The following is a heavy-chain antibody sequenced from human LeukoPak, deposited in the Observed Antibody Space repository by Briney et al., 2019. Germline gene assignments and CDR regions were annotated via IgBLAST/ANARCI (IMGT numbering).Heavy chain of an antibody. D-gene: IGHD1-26*01. V-gene: IGHV3-23*01. CDR1: GFTFSSYA. J-gene: IGHJ4*02. CDR3: AKDTYSGSPGPYYFDY. Sequence: GGSLRLSCAASGFTFSSYAMSWVRQAPGKGLEWVSAISGSGVSTYYADSVKGRFTISRDNSKNTLYLQMNSLRAEDTAVYYCAKDTYSGSPGPYYFDYWGQGTPVTVSS. CDR2: ISGSGVST.